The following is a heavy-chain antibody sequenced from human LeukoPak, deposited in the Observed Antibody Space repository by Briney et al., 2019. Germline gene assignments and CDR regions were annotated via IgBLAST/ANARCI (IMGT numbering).Heavy chain of an antibody. J-gene: IGHJ5*02. CDR1: GFTFSSYS. CDR3: AREEFEQQQTATGFDP. D-gene: IGHD6-13*01. CDR2: ISSSSSYI. Sequence: PGGSLRLSCAASGFTFSSYSMNWVRQAPGKGLEWVSSISSSSSYIYYADSVKGRFTISRDNAKNSLYLQMNSLRAEDTALYHCAREEFEQQQTATGFDPWGQGTLVTVSS. V-gene: IGHV3-21*04.